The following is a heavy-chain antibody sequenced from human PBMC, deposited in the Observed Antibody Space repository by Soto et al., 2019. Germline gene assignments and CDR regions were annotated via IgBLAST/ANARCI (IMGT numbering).Heavy chain of an antibody. V-gene: IGHV4-61*01. D-gene: IGHD2-2*01. CDR2: FYGSGTT. CDR1: GFSVSSCTLY. CDR3: EACAKPAQNYSYDMDV. J-gene: IGHJ6*02. Sequence: AGTXSLTCAFSGFSVSSCTLYWGWIPRPPGKVREWAVYFYGSGTTNYNPSLSRLFTMSVDTSNNQFSLKLSSVTAADTAVYYCEACAKPAQNYSYDMDVWGQGTTVTVSS.